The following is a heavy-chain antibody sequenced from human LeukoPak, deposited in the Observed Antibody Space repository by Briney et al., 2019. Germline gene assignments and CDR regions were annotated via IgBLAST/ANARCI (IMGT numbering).Heavy chain of an antibody. V-gene: IGHV4-61*01. CDR2: FYYSGGT. Sequence: SSETLSLTCTVSGGSVSSGSYFWSWIRQPPGKGLEWIGYFYYSGGTNYNPSLKSRVTISVDTSKNQFSLKLSSVTAADTAVYYCARIRYGYSNAYWGQGTLVTVSS. J-gene: IGHJ4*02. D-gene: IGHD5-18*01. CDR1: GGSVSSGSYF. CDR3: ARIRYGYSNAY.